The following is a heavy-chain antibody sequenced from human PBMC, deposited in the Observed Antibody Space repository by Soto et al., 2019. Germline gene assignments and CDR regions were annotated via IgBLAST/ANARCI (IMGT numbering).Heavy chain of an antibody. Sequence: EVQLVESGGGLVQPGRSLRLSCAASGFTFDDYAMHWVRQAPGKGLEWVSGISWNSGSIGYADSVKGRFTISRDNAKNSLYLQMNSLRAEDTALYYCAKDYGFGGGGSYFDYWGQGNLVTVSS. CDR2: ISWNSGSI. CDR3: AKDYGFGGGGSYFDY. D-gene: IGHD2-15*01. V-gene: IGHV3-9*01. CDR1: GFTFDDYA. J-gene: IGHJ4*02.